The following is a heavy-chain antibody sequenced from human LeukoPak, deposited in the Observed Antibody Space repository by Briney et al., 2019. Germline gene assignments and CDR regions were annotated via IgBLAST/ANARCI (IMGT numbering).Heavy chain of an antibody. D-gene: IGHD3-10*01. CDR1: GFTFSSYE. CDR2: ISSSGSTI. V-gene: IGHV3-48*03. CDR3: ARPYYYSSGSHPY. Sequence: GGSLRLSCAASGFTFSSYEMHWVRQAPGKGLEWVSYISSSGSTIYYADSVKGRFTISRDNAKNSLYLQMNSLRAEDTAVYFCARPYYYSSGSHPYWGQGSLVTVSS. J-gene: IGHJ4*02.